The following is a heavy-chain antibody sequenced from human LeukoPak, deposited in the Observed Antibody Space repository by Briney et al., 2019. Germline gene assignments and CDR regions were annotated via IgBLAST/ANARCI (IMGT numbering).Heavy chain of an antibody. CDR3: AKDSFSGWFQYYFDY. CDR2: ISGSGGST. V-gene: IGHV3-23*01. CDR1: GFTFSSYA. J-gene: IGHJ4*02. D-gene: IGHD6-19*01. Sequence: GGSLRLSCAASGFTFSSYAMSWVRQAPGKGLEWVSAISGSGGSTYYADSVKGRFTISRDNSKNTLYLQMNSLRAEDTAVYYCAKDSFSGWFQYYFDYWGQGTLVTVSS.